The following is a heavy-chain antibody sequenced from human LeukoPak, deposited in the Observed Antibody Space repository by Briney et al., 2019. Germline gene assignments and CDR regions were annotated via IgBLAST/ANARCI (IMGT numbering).Heavy chain of an antibody. CDR3: ARGFRNCSSTTCYGGYYFDY. V-gene: IGHV4-39*02. CDR1: GDSISSSSYY. Sequence: PSETLSLTCTVSGDSISSSSYYWGWIRQPPGKGLEWIGCIYYSGSTYYNPSLKSRVTISVDSSKNHFSLRLSPVTAADTAVYYCARGFRNCSSTTCYGGYYFDYWGQGTLVTVSS. J-gene: IGHJ4*02. CDR2: IYYSGST. D-gene: IGHD2-2*01.